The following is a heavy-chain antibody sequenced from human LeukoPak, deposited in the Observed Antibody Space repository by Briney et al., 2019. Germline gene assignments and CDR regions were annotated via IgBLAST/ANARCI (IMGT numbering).Heavy chain of an antibody. CDR1: GFSVSDSF. J-gene: IGHJ4*02. D-gene: IGHD3-16*02. Sequence: GGSLRLSRTVSGFSVSDSFMNWVRQAPGKGLEWVAKIKQDSTEIYYVDSVKGRFSISRDNAKNSLYLQMNSLRDEDAAVYYCARVAGVFGSYRIDYWGQGTLVTVSS. CDR3: ARVAGVFGSYRIDY. CDR2: IKQDSTEI. V-gene: IGHV3-7*01.